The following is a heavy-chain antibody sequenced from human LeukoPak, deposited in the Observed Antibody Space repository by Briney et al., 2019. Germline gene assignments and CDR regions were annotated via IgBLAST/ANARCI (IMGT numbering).Heavy chain of an antibody. J-gene: IGHJ3*02. Sequence: SETLSLTCTVSGGSISSSSYYWGWIRQPPGKGLVGIGSIYYSGSTYYNPSLKSRVTISVDTSKNQFSLKLSSVTAADTAVYYCARELDTAMVDAFDIWGQGTMVTVSS. CDR2: IYYSGST. V-gene: IGHV4-39*07. D-gene: IGHD5-18*01. CDR1: GGSISSSSYY. CDR3: ARELDTAMVDAFDI.